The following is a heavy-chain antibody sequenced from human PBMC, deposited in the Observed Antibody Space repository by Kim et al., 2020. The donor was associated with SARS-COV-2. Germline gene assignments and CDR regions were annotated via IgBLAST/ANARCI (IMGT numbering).Heavy chain of an antibody. Sequence: GGSLRLSCAASGFTFSSYSMNWVRQAPGKGLEWVSSISSSSSYIYYADSVKGRFTISRDNAKNSLYLQMNSLRAEDTAVYYCARERYSSHYFDYWGQGTLVTVSS. D-gene: IGHD6-13*01. CDR3: ARERYSSHYFDY. V-gene: IGHV3-21*01. CDR1: GFTFSSYS. CDR2: ISSSSSYI. J-gene: IGHJ4*02.